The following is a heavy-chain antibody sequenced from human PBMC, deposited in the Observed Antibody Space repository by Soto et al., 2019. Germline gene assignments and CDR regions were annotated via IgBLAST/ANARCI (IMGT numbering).Heavy chain of an antibody. CDR3: ARVRSRYGMDV. CDR1: GFTFSSYS. V-gene: IGHV3-21*01. J-gene: IGHJ6*02. D-gene: IGHD6-13*01. CDR2: ISSSSSYI. Sequence: LRLSCAASGFTFSSYSMNWVRQAPGKGLEWVSSISSSSSYIYYADSVKGRFTISRDNAKNSLYLQMNSLRAEDTAVYYCARVRSRYGMDVWGQGTTVTVSS.